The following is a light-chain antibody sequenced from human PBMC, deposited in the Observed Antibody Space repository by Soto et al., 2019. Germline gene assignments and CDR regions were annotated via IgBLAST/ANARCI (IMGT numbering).Light chain of an antibody. V-gene: IGKV3-11*01. CDR2: DAS. CDR3: QQRSNWRT. J-gene: IGKJ1*01. CDR1: QSVSSY. Sequence: EIVLTQSPATLSLSPGERATLSCRASQSVSSYLAWYQQKPGQAPRLLIYDASNRATGIPARFSGSGSGTDFTLTIRSLEPEDLAVYYCQQRSNWRTVGQGTKVEI.